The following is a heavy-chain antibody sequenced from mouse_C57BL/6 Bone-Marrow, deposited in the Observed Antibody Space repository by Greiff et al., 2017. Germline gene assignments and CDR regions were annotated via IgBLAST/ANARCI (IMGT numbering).Heavy chain of an antibody. Sequence: QVQLQQPGAELVKPGASVKLSCKASGYTFTSYWLHWVKQRPGQGLEWIGMIHPNSGSTNYNEKFKSKATLTVDKSSSTAYMQLSSLTSEDSAVYNCARFTTGVVPSDYWGQGTSVTVSA. J-gene: IGHJ4*01. V-gene: IGHV1-64*01. CDR2: IHPNSGST. CDR1: GYTFTSYW. D-gene: IGHD1-1*01. CDR3: ARFTTGVVPSDY.